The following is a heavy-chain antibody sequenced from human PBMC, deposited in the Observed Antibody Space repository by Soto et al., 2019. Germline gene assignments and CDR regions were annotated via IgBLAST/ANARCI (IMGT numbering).Heavy chain of an antibody. CDR1: GDSVSNNGAA. V-gene: IGHV6-1*01. Sequence: SQTLSLTCAISGDSVSNNGAAWNWIRQSPSRGLEWLGRTYYRSKWYNDYAVSLRSRITINPDTSKNQFSLHLSSVTPEDTSVYSCASHPPGFNRAFDSWGQGTLVTVSS. D-gene: IGHD6-25*01. J-gene: IGHJ4*02. CDR2: TYYRSKWYN. CDR3: ASHPPGFNRAFDS.